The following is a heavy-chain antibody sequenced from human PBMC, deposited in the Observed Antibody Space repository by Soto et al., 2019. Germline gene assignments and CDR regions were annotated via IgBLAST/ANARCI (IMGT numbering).Heavy chain of an antibody. CDR2: ISAYNDYT. CDR3: AKKRPRLTQNFLDIY. V-gene: IGHV1-18*01. D-gene: IGHD5-12*01. Sequence: QIQLVQSGAEVKKPGASVKVSCKASGYTFTDHGISWVRQAPGQGFEWMGWISAYNDYTAYAQKFQGRVTMTTDKYTNTAHIELRSMTSDDTAEYNCAKKRPRLTQNFLDIYWGQGPLVTVSS. CDR1: GYTFTDHG. J-gene: IGHJ4*02.